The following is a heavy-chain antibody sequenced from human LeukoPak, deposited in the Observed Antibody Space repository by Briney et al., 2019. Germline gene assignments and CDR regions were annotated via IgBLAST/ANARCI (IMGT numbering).Heavy chain of an antibody. J-gene: IGHJ1*01. V-gene: IGHV4-31*03. CDR3: ARHIGTNSSGYYPY. CDR1: GGSISGGGYY. Sequence: SQTLSLTCTVSGGSISGGGYYWSWIRQHPGKGLEWIGYIYYSGRTYYNPSLKSRVTLSVDTSKNQFSLFLSSVTAADTAVYYCARHIGTNSSGYYPYWGQGTLVTVSS. CDR2: IYYSGRT. D-gene: IGHD3-22*01.